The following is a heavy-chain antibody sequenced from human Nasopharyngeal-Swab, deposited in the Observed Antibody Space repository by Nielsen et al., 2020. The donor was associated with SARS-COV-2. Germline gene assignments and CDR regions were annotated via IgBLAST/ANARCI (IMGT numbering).Heavy chain of an antibody. J-gene: IGHJ4*02. CDR3: ARLAVRNEYSGSDY. Sequence: GGSLRLSCVVSGLPFSTYVIYWVRQAPGGGLEWVAANVPDDTPHTYADNVKGRFTTSRDASAHTIHLQMTSLRPEDTALYYCARLAVRNEYSGSDYWGPGTLVTVSS. CDR1: GLPFSTYV. D-gene: IGHD2-15*01. V-gene: IGHV3-23*05. CDR2: NVPDDTPH.